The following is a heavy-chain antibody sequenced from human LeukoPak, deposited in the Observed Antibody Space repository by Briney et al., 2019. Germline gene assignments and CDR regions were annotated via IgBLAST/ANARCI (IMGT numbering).Heavy chain of an antibody. CDR2: ISSSGSTI. V-gene: IGHV3-48*03. D-gene: IGHD1-7*01. Sequence: PGGSLRLSCAASGFTFSSYEMNWVRQAPGKGLEWVSYISSSGSTIYYADSVKGRFTISRDNAKNSLYLQMNSLRAEDTAVYYCASMGFSPELPDYWGQGTLVTVSS. J-gene: IGHJ4*02. CDR3: ASMGFSPELPDY. CDR1: GFTFSSYE.